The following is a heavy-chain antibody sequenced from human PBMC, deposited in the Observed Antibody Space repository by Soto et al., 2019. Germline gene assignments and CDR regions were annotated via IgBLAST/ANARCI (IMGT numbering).Heavy chain of an antibody. CDR3: AKTLDDYYGSGSYYYGMDV. CDR2: ISYDGSNK. CDR1: GFTFSSYG. V-gene: IGHV3-30*18. Sequence: GGSLRLSCAASGFTFSSYGMHWVRQAPGKGLEWVAVISYDGSNKYYADSVKGRFTISRDNSKNTLYLQMNSLRAEDTAVYYCAKTLDDYYGSGSYYYGMDVWGQGTTVTISS. J-gene: IGHJ6*02. D-gene: IGHD3-10*01.